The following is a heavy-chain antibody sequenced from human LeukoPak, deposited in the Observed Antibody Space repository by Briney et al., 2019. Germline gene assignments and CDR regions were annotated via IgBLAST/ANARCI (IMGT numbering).Heavy chain of an antibody. J-gene: IGHJ4*02. Sequence: SETLSLTCTVSGGSISSYYWSWIRQPPGKVLEGLGYIYYRGSTNYNPSLKSRVTISADPSKNQSCLKLSSVTAADTAVYYCARTHEYYYDSSGYYFDYWGQGTLVTVSS. D-gene: IGHD3-22*01. CDR2: IYYRGST. CDR1: GGSISSYY. CDR3: ARTHEYYYDSSGYYFDY. V-gene: IGHV4-59*01.